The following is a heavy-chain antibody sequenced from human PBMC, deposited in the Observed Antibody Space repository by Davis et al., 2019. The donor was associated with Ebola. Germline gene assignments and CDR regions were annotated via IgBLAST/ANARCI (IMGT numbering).Heavy chain of an antibody. CDR1: GFTFSSYG. V-gene: IGHV3-15*01. J-gene: IGHJ4*02. CDR3: TTVTTIDY. CDR2: IKSKTDGGTT. Sequence: GESLKISCAASGFTFSSYGMHWVRQAPGKGLEWVGRIKSKTDGGTTDYAAPVKGRFTISRDDSKNTLYLQMNSLKTEDTAVYYCTTVTTIDYWGQGTLVTVSS. D-gene: IGHD1-14*01.